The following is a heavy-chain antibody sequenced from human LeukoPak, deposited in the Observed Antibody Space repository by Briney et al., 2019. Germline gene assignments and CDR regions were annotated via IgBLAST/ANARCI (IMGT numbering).Heavy chain of an antibody. Sequence: PSETLSLTCAVYGGSFSGYYWSWIRQPPGKGLEWIGEINHSGSTNYNPSLKSRVTISVDTSKNQFSLKLSSATAADTAVYYCARELYYYDSSGYYPFDYWGQGTLVTVSS. J-gene: IGHJ4*02. CDR3: ARELYYYDSSGYYPFDY. CDR2: INHSGST. D-gene: IGHD3-22*01. CDR1: GGSFSGYY. V-gene: IGHV4-34*01.